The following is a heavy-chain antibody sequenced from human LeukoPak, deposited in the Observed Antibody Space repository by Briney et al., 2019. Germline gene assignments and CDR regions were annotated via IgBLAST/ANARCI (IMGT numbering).Heavy chain of an antibody. CDR1: GFTFSSYS. V-gene: IGHV3-21*01. Sequence: GGSLRLSCAASGFTFSSYSMNWVRQAPGKGLEWVSSISSSSSYIYYADSVKGRFTISRDNAKNSLYLQMNSLRAEDTAVYYCARQEQLRFLEWPNHFDYWGQGTLVTVSS. CDR2: ISSSSSYI. CDR3: ARQEQLRFLEWPNHFDY. D-gene: IGHD3-3*01. J-gene: IGHJ4*02.